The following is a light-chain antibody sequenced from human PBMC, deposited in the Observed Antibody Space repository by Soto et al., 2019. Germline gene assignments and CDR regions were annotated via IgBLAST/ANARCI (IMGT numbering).Light chain of an antibody. Sequence: EIVMTQSPVTLSVSPGETVTLSCRASQSLRSNLAWYQQKPGQTPRLLIYSASIRAAATPARFSGSGVGTDFSLTISSLQSDDFAVYYCQQYNNWPTFGQGTKVDIK. V-gene: IGKV3-15*01. CDR2: SAS. CDR3: QQYNNWPT. CDR1: QSLRSN. J-gene: IGKJ1*01.